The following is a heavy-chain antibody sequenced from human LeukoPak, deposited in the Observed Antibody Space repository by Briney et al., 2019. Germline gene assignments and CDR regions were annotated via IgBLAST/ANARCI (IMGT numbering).Heavy chain of an antibody. J-gene: IGHJ4*02. CDR2: IFYAGST. Sequence: SETLSLTCTVSGGSIRRYYWSWIRQPPGKGLEWIGYIFYAGSTTYNPSLKSRVTISIDTSKNQFSLRLNSVTAADTAVYYCASGDRGYSYGPLDYWGQGTLVTVSS. CDR1: GGSIRRYY. CDR3: ASGDRGYSYGPLDY. D-gene: IGHD5-18*01. V-gene: IGHV4-59*08.